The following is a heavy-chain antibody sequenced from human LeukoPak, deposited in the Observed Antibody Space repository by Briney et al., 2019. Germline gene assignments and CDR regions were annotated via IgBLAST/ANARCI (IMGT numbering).Heavy chain of an antibody. Sequence: NSSETLSLTCTVSGGSISSSSYYWGWIRQPPGKGLEWIGSIYYSGSTYYNPSLKSRVTISVDTSKNQFSLKLSSVTAADTAVYYCAVGDILTLPQRSFDYWGQGTLVTVSS. V-gene: IGHV4-39*01. CDR1: GGSISSSSYY. D-gene: IGHD3-9*01. CDR3: AVGDILTLPQRSFDY. J-gene: IGHJ4*02. CDR2: IYYSGST.